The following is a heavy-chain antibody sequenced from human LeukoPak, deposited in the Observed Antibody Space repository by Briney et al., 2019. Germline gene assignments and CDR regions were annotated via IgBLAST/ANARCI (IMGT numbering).Heavy chain of an antibody. CDR1: GFTFSSYE. CDR2: INGDGDTT. V-gene: IGHV3-43*02. J-gene: IGHJ4*02. D-gene: IGHD1-26*01. CDR3: AKRPPVGSGQGLDY. Sequence: AGGSLRLSCAASGFTFSSYEMNWVRQTPGKGLEWVSLINGDGDTTYYADSVKGRFTISRDNSKNSLYLQMNSLRTEDTALYYCAKRPPVGSGQGLDYWGQGTLVTVSS.